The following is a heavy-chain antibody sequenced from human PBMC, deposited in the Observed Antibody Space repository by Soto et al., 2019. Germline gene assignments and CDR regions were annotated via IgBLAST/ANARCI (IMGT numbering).Heavy chain of an antibody. J-gene: IGHJ4*02. CDR1: GGSISTNNW. CDR2: IYQSGNT. D-gene: IGHD2-15*01. Sequence: QVQLQESGPGLVKPSGTLSLTCAVSGGSISTNNWWSWVRRPPGKGLEWIGEIYQSGNTNYNSSLKGRVTISIDKSRNEFSLNVRSVTAADTAVYYCARVMGVASGGPLAYWGQGALVSVSS. CDR3: ARVMGVASGGPLAY. V-gene: IGHV4-4*02.